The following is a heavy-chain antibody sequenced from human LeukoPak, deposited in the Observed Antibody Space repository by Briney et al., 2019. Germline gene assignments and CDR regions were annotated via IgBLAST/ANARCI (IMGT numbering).Heavy chain of an antibody. Sequence: SQTLSLTCAVSGGSISSGGYSWSWIRQPPGKGLEWIGYIYYSGSTNYNPSLKSRVTISVDTSKNQFSLKLSSVTAADTAVYYCASGQHEFDYWGQGTLVTVSS. CDR1: GGSISSGGYS. CDR3: ASGQHEFDY. J-gene: IGHJ4*02. CDR2: IYYSGST. V-gene: IGHV4-61*08. D-gene: IGHD6-13*01.